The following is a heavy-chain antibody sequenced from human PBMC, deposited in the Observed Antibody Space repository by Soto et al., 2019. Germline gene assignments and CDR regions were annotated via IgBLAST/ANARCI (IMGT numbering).Heavy chain of an antibody. J-gene: IGHJ2*01. CDR3: EDGIRGVRSVSAFLLNRSSDL. CDR2: IYYSGST. Sequence: PGKGLEWIGYIYYSGSTNYNPSLKSRVTISVDTSNNQFSLKLSSVTAADIFFSQAEDGIRGVRSVSAFLLNRSSDL. V-gene: IGHV4-59*01. D-gene: IGHD3-10*02.